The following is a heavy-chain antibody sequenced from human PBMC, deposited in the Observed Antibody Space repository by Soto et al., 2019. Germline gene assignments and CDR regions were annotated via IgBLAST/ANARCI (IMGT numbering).Heavy chain of an antibody. CDR3: VKRRGANNFDFFD. D-gene: IGHD1-20*01. CDR1: GFTFSSYA. CDR2: VRGNGDPP. J-gene: IGHJ4*02. V-gene: IGHV3-64D*06. Sequence: GGSLRLSCSASGFTFSSYAMHWVRQAPGKGLEYVSGVRGNGDPPFYADSVKGRFTISRDNSKNTLYLQMSSLSDDDTAVYYCVKRRGANNFDFFDWGQGALVTVSS.